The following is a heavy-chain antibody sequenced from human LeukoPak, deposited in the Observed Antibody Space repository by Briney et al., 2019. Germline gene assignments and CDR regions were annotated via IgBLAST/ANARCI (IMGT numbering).Heavy chain of an antibody. CDR1: GFTVSSNY. D-gene: IGHD3-9*01. CDR2: IYSGGST. Sequence: GGSLRLSCAASGFTVSSNYMSWVRQAPGKGLEWVSVIYSGGSTYYADSVKGRFAISRDNSKNTLYLQMNSLRAEDTAVYYCARDGGPTLRYFDWGQGTLVTVSS. V-gene: IGHV3-53*01. CDR3: ARDGGPTLRYFD. J-gene: IGHJ4*02.